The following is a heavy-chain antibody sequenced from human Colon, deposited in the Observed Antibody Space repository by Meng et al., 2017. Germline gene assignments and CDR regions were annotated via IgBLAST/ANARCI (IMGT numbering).Heavy chain of an antibody. CDR3: AHSPQGYFDY. CDR1: GFSLTTSGVS. V-gene: IGHV2-5*02. CDR2: IYLDDDK. Sequence: QITLKETGPALVKPTQTGTLTCTFSGFSLTTSGVSWAWIPQPPGEALEWLALIYLDDDKRYSPSLKNRLAINKETSKNQVVLTMTNMDPMDTGTYYCAHSPQGYFDYWGPGTLVTVSS. J-gene: IGHJ4*02.